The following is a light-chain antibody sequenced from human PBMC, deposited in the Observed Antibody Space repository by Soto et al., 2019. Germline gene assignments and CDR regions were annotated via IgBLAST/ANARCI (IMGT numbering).Light chain of an antibody. V-gene: IGKV1-39*01. Sequence: DIPMTQSPSSLSASLGDRVTITCRASQTISTYLNWYQQRPGKAPKLLIYDASRLQNAVPSRFSGSGSGTDFTLTITSLQPEDFATYYCQHSYSTPRTFGGGTRVEIK. J-gene: IGKJ4*01. CDR3: QHSYSTPRT. CDR2: DAS. CDR1: QTISTY.